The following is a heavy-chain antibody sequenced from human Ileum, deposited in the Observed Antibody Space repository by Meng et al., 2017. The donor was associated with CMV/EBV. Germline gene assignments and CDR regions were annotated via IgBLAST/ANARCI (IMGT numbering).Heavy chain of an antibody. Sequence: GESLKISCAASGFTFSDYWMTWVRQAPGKGLEWVANIRQDAIERFYADSVKGRFTISRDDAKSLLYLQMNSLRGEDTGVYYCGRNRVDHWGQGTLVTVSS. V-gene: IGHV3-7*01. J-gene: IGHJ4*02. CDR2: IRQDAIER. CDR3: GRNRVDH. D-gene: IGHD3-10*01. CDR1: GFTFSDYW.